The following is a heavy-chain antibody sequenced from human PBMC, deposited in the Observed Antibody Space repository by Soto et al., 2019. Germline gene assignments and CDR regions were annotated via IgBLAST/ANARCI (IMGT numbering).Heavy chain of an antibody. CDR2: IYYSGNT. CDR1: GGSIISSSYY. V-gene: IGHV4-39*01. D-gene: IGHD5-18*01. CDR3: ATHGQYSYGGYYYYGVDV. Sequence: SETLSLTCTVSGGSIISSSYYWGWIRQPPGKGLEWIGSIYYSGNTYYNPSLKSRVTISVDTSKNQFSLKLSSVTAADTAVYYCATHGQYSYGGYYYYGVDVWGQGTTVTVSS. J-gene: IGHJ6*02.